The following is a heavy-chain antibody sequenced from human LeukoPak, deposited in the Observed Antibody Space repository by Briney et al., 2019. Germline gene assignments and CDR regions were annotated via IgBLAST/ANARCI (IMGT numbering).Heavy chain of an antibody. J-gene: IGHJ3*02. Sequence: HGGSLRLCCAASGFTFSSYDMHWVRQATGKSLEWVSAIGTAGDTYYPGSVKGRFTISRENAKNSLYLQMNSLRAGDTAVYYCARDRSDDAFDIWGQGTMVTVSS. CDR2: IGTAGDT. V-gene: IGHV3-13*01. CDR1: GFTFSSYD. CDR3: ARDRSDDAFDI. D-gene: IGHD3-10*01.